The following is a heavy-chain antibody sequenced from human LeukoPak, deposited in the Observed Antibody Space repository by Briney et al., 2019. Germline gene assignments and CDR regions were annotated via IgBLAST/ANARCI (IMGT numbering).Heavy chain of an antibody. CDR1: GDSISSGGYS. J-gene: IGHJ4*02. V-gene: IGHV4-30-2*01. Sequence: SETLSLTCAVSGDSISSGGYSWNWIRQPPGTGLELIGYIYHSESTYYNPSLKSRVTISLDKSKNQFSLKLSSVTAADTAVYHCSRGAVGATRGSLDYWGQGTLVTVSS. CDR2: IYHSEST. CDR3: SRGAVGATRGSLDY. D-gene: IGHD1-26*01.